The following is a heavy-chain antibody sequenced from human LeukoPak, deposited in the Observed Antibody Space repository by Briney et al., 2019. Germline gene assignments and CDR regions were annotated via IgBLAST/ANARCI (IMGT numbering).Heavy chain of an antibody. CDR2: IYSGGST. CDR3: ARVEVRGDNWFDP. D-gene: IGHD3-10*01. J-gene: IGHJ5*02. CDR1: GFTVSSNY. V-gene: IGHV3-53*01. Sequence: VGSLRLSCAASGFTVSSNYMSWVRQAPGKGLEWVSVIYSGGSTYYADSVKGRFTISRDNSKNTLYLQMNSLRAEDTAVYYCARVEVRGDNWFDPWGQGTLVTVSS.